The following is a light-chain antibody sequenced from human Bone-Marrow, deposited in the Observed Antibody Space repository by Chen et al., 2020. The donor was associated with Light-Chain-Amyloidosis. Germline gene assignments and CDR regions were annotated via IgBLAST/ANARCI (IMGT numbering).Light chain of an antibody. J-gene: IGLJ1*01. V-gene: IGLV2-14*01. CDR3: SSRRSSSTRV. CDR2: DVS. Sequence: QSALTQPASVSGSPGQSITISCTGTSSDVGGYNYVSWYQQHPGKAPKVMIYDVSNRPSGGSNRFSGSKSGNPAFLTISGLQGGDEADYYCSSRRSSSTRVFGTGAKGTGL. CDR1: SSDVGGYNY.